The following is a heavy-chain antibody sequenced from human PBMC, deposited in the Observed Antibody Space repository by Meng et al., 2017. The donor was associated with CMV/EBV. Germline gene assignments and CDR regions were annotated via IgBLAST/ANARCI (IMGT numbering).Heavy chain of an antibody. CDR2: IKQDGSEK. V-gene: IGHV3-7*01. CDR3: ASDFWSGYSGYYYYGMDV. CDR1: GSTSSSYW. D-gene: IGHD3-3*01. J-gene: IGHJ6*02. Sequence: GGSLRLSCAASGSTSSSYWMSWVRQAPGKGLEWVANIKQDGSEKYYVDSVKGRFTISRDNAKNSLYLQMNSLRAEDTAVYYCASDFWSGYSGYYYYGMDVWGQGTTVTVSS.